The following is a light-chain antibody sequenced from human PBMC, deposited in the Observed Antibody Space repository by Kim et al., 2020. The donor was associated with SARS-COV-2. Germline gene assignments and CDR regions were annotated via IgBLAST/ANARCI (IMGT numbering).Light chain of an antibody. Sequence: ASIGDRVIITCRASQGIRNDLNWYQQRPGKAPMRLIYAASSLESGVPSRFSGSGSGTEFTLTISSLQPEDFATYFCLQHNNYPLPFGGGTKVDIK. CDR2: AAS. CDR1: QGIRND. CDR3: LQHNNYPLP. V-gene: IGKV1-17*01. J-gene: IGKJ4*01.